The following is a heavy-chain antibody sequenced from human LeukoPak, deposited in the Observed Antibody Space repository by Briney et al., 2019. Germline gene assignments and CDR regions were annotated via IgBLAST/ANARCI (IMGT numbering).Heavy chain of an antibody. CDR1: GGSISSYY. CDR3: ARGTSMVRGVRFDY. D-gene: IGHD3-10*01. V-gene: IGHV4-59*12. Sequence: SETLSLTCTVSGGSISSYYWSWIRQPPGKGLEWIGYIYYSGSTNYNPSLKSRVTVSVDTSKNQFSLKLSSVNAADTAVYYCARGTSMVRGVRFDYWGQGTLVTVSS. J-gene: IGHJ4*02. CDR2: IYYSGST.